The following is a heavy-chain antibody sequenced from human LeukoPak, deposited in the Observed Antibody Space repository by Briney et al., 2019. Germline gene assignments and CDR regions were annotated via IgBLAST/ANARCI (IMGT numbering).Heavy chain of an antibody. CDR1: GGSFSGYY. CDR2: INHSGST. CDR3: ARAGDCSSTSCNSWFDP. V-gene: IGHV4-34*01. D-gene: IGHD2-2*01. Sequence: KPSETLSLTCAVYGGSFSGYYWGWIRQPPGKGLQWIGEINHSGSTNYNPSLKSRVTISVDTSKNQFSLKLSSVTAADTAVYYCARAGDCSSTSCNSWFDPWGQGTLVTVSS. J-gene: IGHJ5*02.